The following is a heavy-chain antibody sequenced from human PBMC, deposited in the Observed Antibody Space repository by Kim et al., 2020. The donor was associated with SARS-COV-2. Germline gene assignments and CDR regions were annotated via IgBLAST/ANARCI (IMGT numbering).Heavy chain of an antibody. Sequence: GGSLRLSCAASGFIVTNHYLTWVRQAPGKGLEWLSMIHSDGTTYYADAVWGRFTISRDTSDNTLYLQMNNLRAEDKDIYFCRRGHWCDTPSWGQGTRVTISS. V-gene: IGHV3-53*01. D-gene: IGHD2-8*02. CDR1: GFIVTNHY. CDR2: IHSDGTT. CDR3: RRGHWCDTPS. J-gene: IGHJ5*02.